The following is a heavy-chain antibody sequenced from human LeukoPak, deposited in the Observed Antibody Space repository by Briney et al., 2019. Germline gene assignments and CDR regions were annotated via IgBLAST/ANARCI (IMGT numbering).Heavy chain of an antibody. CDR3: ARVPMVRGVIKDNWFDP. Sequence: ASVKVSCKASGYTFTSYAMHWVRQAPGQRLEWMGWINAGNGNTKYSQKFQGRVTITRNTSISTAYMELSSLRSEDTAVYYCARVPMVRGVIKDNWFDPWGQGTLVTVSS. CDR1: GYTFTSYA. D-gene: IGHD3-10*01. J-gene: IGHJ5*02. CDR2: INAGNGNT. V-gene: IGHV1-3*01.